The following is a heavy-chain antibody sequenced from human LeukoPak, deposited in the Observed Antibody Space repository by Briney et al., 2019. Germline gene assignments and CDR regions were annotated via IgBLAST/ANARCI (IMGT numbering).Heavy chain of an antibody. J-gene: IGHJ6*02. CDR1: GFTFSSHA. V-gene: IGHV3-20*04. D-gene: IGHD3-9*01. CDR3: ARAILSDPKYYGMDV. Sequence: GGSLRLSCAASGFTFSSHAMSWVRRAPGKGLEWVSGINWNADSTGYADSVKGRFTISKDNAKNSLFLQMNSLRAEDTAMYYCARAILSDPKYYGMDVWGQGTTVTVSS. CDR2: INWNADST.